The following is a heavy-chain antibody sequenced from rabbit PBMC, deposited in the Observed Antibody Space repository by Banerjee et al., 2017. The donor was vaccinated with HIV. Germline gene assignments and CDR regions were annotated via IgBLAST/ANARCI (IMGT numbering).Heavy chain of an antibody. CDR3: ARGTYGYGGYAPNL. CDR2: IYITFSTN. V-gene: IGHV1S40*01. D-gene: IGHD6-1*01. J-gene: IGHJ4*01. CDR1: GFSFGSGYD. Sequence: QSLEESVGDLVKPGGSLTLTCTASGFSFGSGYDIYWVRQVPGKGLEWIACIYITFSTNYYASWAKGRFTISKTSSTTVTLQMTSLTAADTATYFCARGTYGYGGYAPNLWGPGTLVTVS.